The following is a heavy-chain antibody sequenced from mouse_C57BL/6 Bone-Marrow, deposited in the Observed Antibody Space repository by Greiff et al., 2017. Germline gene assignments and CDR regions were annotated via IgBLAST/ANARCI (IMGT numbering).Heavy chain of an antibody. V-gene: IGHV1-64*01. CDR3: ARRAPFYYGNSYYFDY. CDR2: IHPNSGST. Sequence: QVQLKQPGAELVKPGASVTLSCKASGYTFTSYWMHWVKQRPGQGLEWIGMIHPNSGSTNYNEKFKSKATLTVDKSSSTAYMQLSSLTSEDSAVYYCARRAPFYYGNSYYFDYWGQGTTLTVSS. CDR1: GYTFTSYW. D-gene: IGHD2-1*01. J-gene: IGHJ2*01.